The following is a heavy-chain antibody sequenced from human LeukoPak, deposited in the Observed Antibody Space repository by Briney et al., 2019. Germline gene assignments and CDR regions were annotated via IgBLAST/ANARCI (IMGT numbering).Heavy chain of an antibody. Sequence: SETLSLTCTVSGGSISSSSYYWGWIRQPPGKGLEWIGSINYSGSTYYNPSLKSRVTTSVDTSKNQFSLKLSAVTAADTAVYYCARKTYYYDSSGYYLPDYWGQGTLVTVSS. J-gene: IGHJ4*02. D-gene: IGHD3-22*01. CDR2: INYSGST. CDR1: GGSISSSSYY. V-gene: IGHV4-39*07. CDR3: ARKTYYYDSSGYYLPDY.